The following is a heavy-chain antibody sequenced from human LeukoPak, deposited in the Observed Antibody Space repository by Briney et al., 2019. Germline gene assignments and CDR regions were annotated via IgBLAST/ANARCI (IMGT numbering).Heavy chain of an antibody. CDR1: GGSISSGGYY. CDR2: IKYSGST. D-gene: IGHD3-16*02. V-gene: IGHV4-31*03. Sequence: PSQTLSLTCTVSGGSISSGGYYWSWIRQHPGKGLEWIGYIKYSGSTHYNPSLKSRVTISVDTFKNQFSLELSSVTAADTAVYYCARASRLGELSLGYWGQGTLVTVSS. CDR3: ARASRLGELSLGY. J-gene: IGHJ4*02.